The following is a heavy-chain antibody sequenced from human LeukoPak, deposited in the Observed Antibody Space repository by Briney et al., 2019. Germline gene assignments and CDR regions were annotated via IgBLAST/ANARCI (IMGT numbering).Heavy chain of an antibody. V-gene: IGHV3-23*01. Sequence: GGSLRLSCAASGFTFSSYAMSWVRQAPGKGLEWVSAISGSGGSTYYADSVKGRFTISRDNSKNTLYLQMNSLRAEDTAVYYCAKSHYYDSSGYYSPFDYWGQGTLVTVSS. CDR2: ISGSGGST. CDR3: AKSHYYDSSGYYSPFDY. D-gene: IGHD3-22*01. CDR1: GFTFSSYA. J-gene: IGHJ4*02.